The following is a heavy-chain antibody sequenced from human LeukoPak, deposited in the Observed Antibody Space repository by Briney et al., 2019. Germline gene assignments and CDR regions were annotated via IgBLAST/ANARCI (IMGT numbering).Heavy chain of an antibody. J-gene: IGHJ4*02. D-gene: IGHD6-19*01. CDR2: TRNKANSYTT. CDR1: GFTFSDHY. V-gene: IGHV3-72*01. Sequence: GGSLRLSCAASGFTFSDHYMDWVRQAPGKGLEWVGRTRNKANSYTTEYAASVKGRFTISRDDSKNSLYLQMNSLKTEDTAVYYCAKDISRVAVAGPQGGDYWGQGTLVTVSS. CDR3: AKDISRVAVAGPQGGDY.